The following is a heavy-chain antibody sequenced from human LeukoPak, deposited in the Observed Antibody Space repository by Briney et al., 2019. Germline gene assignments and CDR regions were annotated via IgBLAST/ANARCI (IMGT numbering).Heavy chain of an antibody. CDR3: ARARMGGAFYYYYYMDV. J-gene: IGHJ6*03. CDR2: ISAYNGNT. V-gene: IGHV1-18*01. Sequence: ASVKVSCKASGYTFTSYGISWVRQAPGQGLEWMGWISAYNGNTNYAQKLQGRVTMTTDTSTSTAYMELRSPRSDDTAVYYCARARMGGAFYYYYYMDVWGKGTTVTVSS. CDR1: GYTFTSYG. D-gene: IGHD1-26*01.